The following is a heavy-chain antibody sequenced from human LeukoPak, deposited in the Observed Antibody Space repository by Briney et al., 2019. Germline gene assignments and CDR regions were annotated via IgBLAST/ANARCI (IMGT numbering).Heavy chain of an antibody. D-gene: IGHD2-15*01. V-gene: IGHV3-23*01. CDR2: LSHSGGTT. CDR3: AKAPPPYCSGGSCFDAFDI. J-gene: IGHJ3*02. CDR1: RFTFSNYA. Sequence: GALRLSCAASRFTFSNYAMSWVRQAPGKGLEWVSALSHSGGTTYYADSVKGRFTISRDNSKNTLYLQMNSLRAEDTAVYYCAKAPPPYCSGGSCFDAFDIWGQGTMVTVSS.